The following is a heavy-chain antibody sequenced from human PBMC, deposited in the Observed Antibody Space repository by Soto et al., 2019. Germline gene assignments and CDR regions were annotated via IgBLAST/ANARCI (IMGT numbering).Heavy chain of an antibody. CDR1: GFTFSSYA. CDR3: AKPPDYYDSSGYYQYYFDY. Sequence: EVQLLESGGGLVQPGGSLRLSCAASGFTFSSYAMSWVRQAPGKGLEWVSAISGSGSTYYADSVKGRFTISRDNSKNTLYLQMNSLRAEDTAVYYCAKPPDYYDSSGYYQYYFDYWGQGTLVTVSS. CDR2: ISGSGST. D-gene: IGHD3-22*01. J-gene: IGHJ4*02. V-gene: IGHV3-23*01.